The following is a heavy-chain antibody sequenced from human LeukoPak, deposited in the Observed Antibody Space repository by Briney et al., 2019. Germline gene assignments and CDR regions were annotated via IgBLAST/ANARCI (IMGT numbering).Heavy chain of an antibody. V-gene: IGHV3-21*04. CDR3: AELGITMIGGV. CDR2: INSCSCYI. J-gene: IGHJ6*04. Sequence: GWSVTLTRVACGFTFSRYCMHWLGQAPAKGLAWVSSINSCSCYIHYARSVQDRLTNSSDNAKHSLYLPMNSLRDNRTAGHYCAELGITMIGGVWGKGTTVTISS. CDR1: GFTFSRYC. D-gene: IGHD3-10*02.